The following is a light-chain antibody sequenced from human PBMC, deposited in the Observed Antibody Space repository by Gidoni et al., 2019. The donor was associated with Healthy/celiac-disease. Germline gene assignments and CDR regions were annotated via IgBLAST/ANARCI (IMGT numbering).Light chain of an antibody. CDR2: AAS. CDR3: QQNYSTPQ. Sequence: DIQMTQSPSSLSASVGDRVTITCRARQSISSYLNWYQQKPGKAPKLLIYAASSLQSGVPSRFSGSGSGTDFTLTISRQQHEDFATYYCQQNYSTPQFGPGTKVDIK. V-gene: IGKV1-39*01. CDR1: QSISSY. J-gene: IGKJ3*01.